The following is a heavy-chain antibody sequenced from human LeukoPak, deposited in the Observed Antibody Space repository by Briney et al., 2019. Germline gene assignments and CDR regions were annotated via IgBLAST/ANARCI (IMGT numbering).Heavy chain of an antibody. CDR2: IYYSGST. V-gene: IGHV4-59*01. J-gene: IGHJ3*02. Sequence: SETLSLTCTVSGGSISSYYWSWIRQPPGKGLEGIGYIYYSGSTNYNPPLKSRGTISVDTSKNQFSLKLRSVTAADAAVYYCARSGGGNEWEILYAFDIWGQGTMVTVSS. D-gene: IGHD1-26*01. CDR1: GGSISSYY. CDR3: ARSGGGNEWEILYAFDI.